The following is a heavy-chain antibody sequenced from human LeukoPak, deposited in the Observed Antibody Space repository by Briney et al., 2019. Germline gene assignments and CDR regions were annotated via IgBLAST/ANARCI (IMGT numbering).Heavy chain of an antibody. D-gene: IGHD2-2*01. CDR3: ARDRDCSSTSCPPWSYFDY. V-gene: IGHV3-21*01. CDR1: GFTFSSYS. CDR2: ISSSSRYI. Sequence: PGGSLRLSCAASGFTFSSYSMNWVRQAPGKGLEWVSSISSSSRYIFYAGSVKGRFTISRDNAKNSLYLQMNSLRAEDTAVYYCARDRDCSSTSCPPWSYFDYWDQGALVTVSS. J-gene: IGHJ4*02.